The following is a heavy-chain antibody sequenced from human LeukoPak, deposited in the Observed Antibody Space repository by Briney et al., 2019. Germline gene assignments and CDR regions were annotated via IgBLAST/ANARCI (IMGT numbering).Heavy chain of an antibody. CDR1: GFTFSSYA. J-gene: IGHJ4*02. Sequence: TGGSLRLSCAASGFTFSSYAMSWVRQTPGKGLVWVSRINSDGSSTNYADSVEGRFTISGDNAKNTLYLQMNSLRAEDTAVYYCVKDLSTSWYYFDYWGQGTLVTVSS. CDR3: VKDLSTSWYYFDY. V-gene: IGHV3-74*01. D-gene: IGHD6-13*01. CDR2: INSDGSST.